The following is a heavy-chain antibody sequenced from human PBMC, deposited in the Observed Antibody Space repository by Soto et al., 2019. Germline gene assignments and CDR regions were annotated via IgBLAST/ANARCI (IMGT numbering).Heavy chain of an antibody. V-gene: IGHV4-31*03. Sequence: QVQLQESGPGLVKPSQTLSLTCTVSGGSISSGGYYWSWIRQHPGKGLEWIGYIYYSGSTYYNPSIKSRVTXXVXTYXNQFSLKLSSVTAADTAVYYCARRMEGRYYYGMDVWGQGTTVTVSS. CDR2: IYYSGST. J-gene: IGHJ6*02. D-gene: IGHD3-10*01. CDR3: ARRMEGRYYYGMDV. CDR1: GGSISSGGYY.